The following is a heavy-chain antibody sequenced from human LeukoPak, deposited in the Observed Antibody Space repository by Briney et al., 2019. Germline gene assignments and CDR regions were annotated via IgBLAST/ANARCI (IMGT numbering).Heavy chain of an antibody. CDR2: IYYSGST. Sequence: PSETLSLTCTVSGGSISSSSYYWGWIRQPPGKGLEWIGSIYYSGSTYYNPSLKRRVTISVDTSKNQFSLKLSSVTAADTAVYYCAAVVRSGSHNWFDPWGQGTLVTVSS. V-gene: IGHV4-39*01. D-gene: IGHD3-10*01. CDR1: GGSISSSSYY. CDR3: AAVVRSGSHNWFDP. J-gene: IGHJ5*02.